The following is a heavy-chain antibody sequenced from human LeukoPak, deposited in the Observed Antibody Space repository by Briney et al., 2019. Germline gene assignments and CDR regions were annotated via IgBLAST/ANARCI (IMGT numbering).Heavy chain of an antibody. CDR1: GFTFSSYN. CDR3: ARDRFRSSAWVFDY. D-gene: IGHD6-25*01. CDR2: IGISSSYI. Sequence: PGGSLRLSCAASGFTFSSYNMNWVRQAPGKGLEWVSSIGISSSYIYYADSVKGRFTISRDNAKNSLSLQMNILRVEDAAIYYCARDRFRSSAWVFDYWGQGTLVTVSS. V-gene: IGHV3-21*01. J-gene: IGHJ4*02.